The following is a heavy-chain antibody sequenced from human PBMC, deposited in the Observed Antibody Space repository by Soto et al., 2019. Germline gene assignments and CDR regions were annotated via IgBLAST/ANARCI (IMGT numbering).Heavy chain of an antibody. D-gene: IGHD3-10*01. CDR1: GYSFTGYY. Sequence: GASVKVSCKASGYSFTGYYMHWVRQAPGQGLEWMGWISAYNGNTNYAQKLQGRVTMTTDTSTSTAYMELRSLRSDDTAVYYCARELSSSGYFDYWGQGTLVTVSS. V-gene: IGHV1-18*04. J-gene: IGHJ4*02. CDR3: ARELSSSGYFDY. CDR2: ISAYNGNT.